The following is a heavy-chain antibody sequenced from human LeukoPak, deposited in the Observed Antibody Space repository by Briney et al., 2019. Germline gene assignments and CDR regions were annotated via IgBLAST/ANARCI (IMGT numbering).Heavy chain of an antibody. D-gene: IGHD5-12*01. CDR1: GGSFSGYY. V-gene: IGHV4-34*01. CDR3: ARGRKYSGYAMPARWYFDL. Sequence: SETLSLTCAVYGGSFSGYYWSWIRQPPGKGLEWIGEINHSGSTNYNPSLKSRVTISVDTSKNQFSLKLSSVTAADTAVYYCARGRKYSGYAMPARWYFDLWGRGTLVTVSS. CDR2: INHSGST. J-gene: IGHJ2*01.